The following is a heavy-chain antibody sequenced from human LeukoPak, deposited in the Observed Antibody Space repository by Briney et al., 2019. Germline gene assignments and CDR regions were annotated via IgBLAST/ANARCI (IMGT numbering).Heavy chain of an antibody. CDR3: ARVGYSGYDYDY. D-gene: IGHD5-12*01. CDR2: ISGSGDST. Sequence: GESLRLSCEASGFPFSSYAMSWVRQAPGKGLEWVSVISGSGDSTYYADSVEGRCTSSRDNSKDALYLQMNSLRAEDTAVYYCARVGYSGYDYDYWGQGTLVTVSS. V-gene: IGHV3-23*01. CDR1: GFPFSSYA. J-gene: IGHJ4*02.